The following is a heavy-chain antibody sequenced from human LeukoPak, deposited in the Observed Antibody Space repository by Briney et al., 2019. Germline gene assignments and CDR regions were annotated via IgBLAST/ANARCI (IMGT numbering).Heavy chain of an antibody. Sequence: ASVKVSCKASGYSFTSHYMHWVRQAPGQGLEWMGLINPSGSSTLYAQKLQGRVTMTTDTSTSTAYMELRSLKSDDTAVYYCASLKNYYDSSGYLVTDAFDIWGQGTMVTVSS. CDR3: ASLKNYYDSSGYLVTDAFDI. CDR2: INPSGSST. CDR1: GYSFTSHY. V-gene: IGHV1-46*01. J-gene: IGHJ3*02. D-gene: IGHD3-22*01.